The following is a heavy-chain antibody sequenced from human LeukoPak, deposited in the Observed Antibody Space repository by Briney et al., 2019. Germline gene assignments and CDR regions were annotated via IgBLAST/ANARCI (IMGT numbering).Heavy chain of an antibody. Sequence: SETLSLTCAVYGGSFSNYYFNWIRQPPGKGLEWIGEINHDGSTYYNPSLKSRVTISVDTSKNQVSLKLRSVTAADTAVYYCARGHYYYDSSGYLRDYDAFDIWGQGTMVTVSS. J-gene: IGHJ3*02. CDR1: GGSFSNYY. CDR2: INHDGST. D-gene: IGHD3-22*01. CDR3: ARGHYYYDSSGYLRDYDAFDI. V-gene: IGHV4-34*01.